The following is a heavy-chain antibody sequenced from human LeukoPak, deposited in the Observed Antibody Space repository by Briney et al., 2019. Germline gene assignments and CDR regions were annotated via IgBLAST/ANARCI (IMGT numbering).Heavy chain of an antibody. CDR1: GGSISGFY. D-gene: IGHD5-12*01. Sequence: SETLSLTCTVSGGSISGFYWSWIRQPPGKGLEWIGYIYYSGSTNYNPSLKSRVTISVDTSKNQFSLKLSSVTAADTAVYYCARLRSGYDLFDYWGQGTLVTVSS. J-gene: IGHJ4*02. CDR2: IYYSGST. CDR3: ARLRSGYDLFDY. V-gene: IGHV4-59*01.